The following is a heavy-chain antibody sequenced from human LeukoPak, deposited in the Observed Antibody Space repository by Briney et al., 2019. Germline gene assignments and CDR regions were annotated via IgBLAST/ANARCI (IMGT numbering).Heavy chain of an antibody. J-gene: IGHJ4*02. CDR3: ARGYSGYDGFDY. V-gene: IGHV3-30*04. D-gene: IGHD5-12*01. CDR2: ISYDGSNK. Sequence: GGSLRLSCAVSGFTFSSYAMHWVRQAPGKGLEWVAVISYDGSNKYYADSVKGRFTISRDDSKNTLYLQMNSLRAEGTAVYYCARGYSGYDGFDYWGQGTLVTVSS. CDR1: GFTFSSYA.